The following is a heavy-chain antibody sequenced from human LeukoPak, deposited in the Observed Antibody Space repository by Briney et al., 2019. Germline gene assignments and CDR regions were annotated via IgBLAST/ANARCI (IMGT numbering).Heavy chain of an antibody. D-gene: IGHD3-10*01. CDR2: INHSGST. V-gene: IGHV4-34*01. Sequence: PSETLSLTCAVYGGSFSGYYWSWIRQPPGKGLEWIGEINHSGSTNYNPSLKSRVTISVDTSKNQFSLKLSSVTAADTAVYYCARERGSSFDYWGQGTLVTVSS. CDR3: ARERGSSFDY. CDR1: GGSFSGYY. J-gene: IGHJ4*02.